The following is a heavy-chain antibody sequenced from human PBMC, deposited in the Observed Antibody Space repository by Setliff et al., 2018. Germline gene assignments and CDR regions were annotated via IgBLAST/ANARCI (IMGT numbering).Heavy chain of an antibody. CDR3: ARDPTSGALFRAFDI. CDR1: GYSISSGFY. J-gene: IGHJ3*02. CDR2: LYHNVNT. D-gene: IGHD2-21*01. V-gene: IGHV4-38-2*02. Sequence: PEETLSLTCAVSGYSISSGFYWVWMRQPPGKGLEWIGSLYHNVNTLYNPSLKSRVTISVDTSKNQFSLMLSSVTAADTAVYYCARDPTSGALFRAFDIWGQGTMVTVSS.